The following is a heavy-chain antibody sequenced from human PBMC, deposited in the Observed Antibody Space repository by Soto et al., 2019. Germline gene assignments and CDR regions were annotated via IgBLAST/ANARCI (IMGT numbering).Heavy chain of an antibody. D-gene: IGHD3-22*01. CDR1: GFAFSSYA. CDR2: ISYDGSNK. V-gene: IGHV3-30-3*01. J-gene: IGHJ4*02. Sequence: PGGSLRLSCAASGFAFSSYAMHWVRQAPGKGLEWVAVISYDGSNKYYADSVKGRFTISRDNSKNTLYLQMNSLRAEDTAVYYCAREKRKVYYDSSGYLGLTDYWGKGTLVTVPS. CDR3: AREKRKVYYDSSGYLGLTDY.